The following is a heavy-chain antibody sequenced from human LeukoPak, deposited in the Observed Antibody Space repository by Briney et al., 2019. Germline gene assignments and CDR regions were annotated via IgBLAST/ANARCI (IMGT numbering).Heavy chain of an antibody. J-gene: IGHJ4*02. CDR2: ISGSGGST. Sequence: GGSLRLSCAGSGFTFRIYAMSWVRQAPGKGLEWVSAISGSGGSTYYADSVKGRFTISRDNSKNTLYLQMNSLKTEDTAVYYCTRDAYSNYVLRLFWDYWGQGTLVTVSS. V-gene: IGHV3-23*01. CDR1: GFTFRIYA. D-gene: IGHD4-11*01. CDR3: TRDAYSNYVLRLFWDY.